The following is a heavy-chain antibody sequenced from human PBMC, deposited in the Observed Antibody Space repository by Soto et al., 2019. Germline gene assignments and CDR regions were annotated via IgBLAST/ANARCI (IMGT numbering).Heavy chain of an antibody. J-gene: IGHJ5*02. V-gene: IGHV4-59*08. Sequence: SETLSLTCTVSGGSISSYYWSWIRQPPGKGLEWIGYIYYSGSTNYNPSLKSRVTISVDTSKNQFSLKLSSVTAADTAVYYCARTDPNSSSSEGVGWFDPWGQGTLVTVSS. CDR3: ARTDPNSSSSEGVGWFDP. D-gene: IGHD6-13*01. CDR2: IYYSGST. CDR1: GGSISSYY.